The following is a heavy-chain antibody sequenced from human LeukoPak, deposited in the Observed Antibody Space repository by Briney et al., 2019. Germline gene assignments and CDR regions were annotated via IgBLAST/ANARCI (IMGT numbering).Heavy chain of an antibody. V-gene: IGHV3-30*02. Sequence: GGSLRLSCVASGFSFSDYGMHWVRQTPGKGLECVAFIHYGGSNTYYADSVRGRFTISRDNAKNSLYLQMNSLRAEDTAVYYCARDPISYYYYTDVWGKGTTVTISS. CDR3: ARDPISYYYYTDV. CDR2: IHYGGSNT. J-gene: IGHJ6*03. CDR1: GFSFSDYG.